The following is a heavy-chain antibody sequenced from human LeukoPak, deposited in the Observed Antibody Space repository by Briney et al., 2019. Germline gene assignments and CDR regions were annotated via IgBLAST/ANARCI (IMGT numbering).Heavy chain of an antibody. CDR2: INWNGGST. Sequence: GGSLRLSCAASGFTFDDYGMSWVRQAPGKGLEWVSGINWNGGSTGYADSVKGRFTISRDNAKNTLYLQMNSLRAEDTAVYYCARPCSGGSCYPWSAFDIWGQGTMVTVSS. CDR3: ARPCSGGSCYPWSAFDI. D-gene: IGHD2-15*01. CDR1: GFTFDDYG. V-gene: IGHV3-20*04. J-gene: IGHJ3*02.